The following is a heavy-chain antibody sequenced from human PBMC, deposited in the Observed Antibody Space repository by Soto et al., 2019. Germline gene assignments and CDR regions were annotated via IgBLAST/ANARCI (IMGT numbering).Heavy chain of an antibody. V-gene: IGHV3-15*01. Sequence: GGSLRLSCAASGFTFSNAWMSWVRQAPGKGLEWVGRIKSKTDGGTTDYAAPVKGRFTISGDDSKNTLYLQMNSLKTEDTAVYYCTTGLVVAALTSDAFDIWGQGTMVTVSS. D-gene: IGHD2-15*01. CDR1: GFTFSNAW. CDR2: IKSKTDGGTT. J-gene: IGHJ3*02. CDR3: TTGLVVAALTSDAFDI.